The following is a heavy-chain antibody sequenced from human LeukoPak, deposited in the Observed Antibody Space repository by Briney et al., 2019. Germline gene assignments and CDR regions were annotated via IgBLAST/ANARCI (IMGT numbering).Heavy chain of an antibody. J-gene: IGHJ4*02. CDR3: ARELIWGSYRNDY. CDR2: ISSSGSTI. V-gene: IGHV3-48*03. CDR1: GFTFSSYE. Sequence: GGSLRLSCAASGFTFSSYEMNWVRQAPGKGLEWVSYISSSGSTIYYADSVKGRFTISRDNAKNSLYLQMNSLRAEDTAVYYCARELIWGSYRNDYWGQGTLVTVSS. D-gene: IGHD3-16*02.